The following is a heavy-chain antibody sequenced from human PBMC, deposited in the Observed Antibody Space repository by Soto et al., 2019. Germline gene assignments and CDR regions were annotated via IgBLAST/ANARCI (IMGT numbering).Heavy chain of an antibody. J-gene: IGHJ1*01. CDR2: IIPIFGTA. CDR1: GGTFSSYA. V-gene: IGHV1-69*13. D-gene: IGHD3-22*01. CDR3: ARVSYDSSGYYAEYFQH. Sequence: SVKVSCKASGGTFSSYAISWVRQAPGQGLEWMGGIIPIFGTANYAQKFQGRVTITADESTSTAYMELSSLRSEDTAVYYCARVSYDSSGYYAEYFQHWGQGTLVTVSS.